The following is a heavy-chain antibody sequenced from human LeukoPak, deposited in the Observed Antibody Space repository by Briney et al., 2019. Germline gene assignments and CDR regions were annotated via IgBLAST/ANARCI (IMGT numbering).Heavy chain of an antibody. CDR2: ISAYNGNT. V-gene: IGHV1-18*01. D-gene: IGHD3-10*01. J-gene: IGHJ4*02. CDR3: ASAVRGEDYFDY. Sequence: ASVKVSCKASGYTFTSYGISWVRQAPGQGLEWMGWISAYNGNTNYAQKLQGRVTMTTDTSTSTAYMELRSLRSDDTAVYYCASAVRGEDYFDYWGQGTLVTVSS. CDR1: GYTFTSYG.